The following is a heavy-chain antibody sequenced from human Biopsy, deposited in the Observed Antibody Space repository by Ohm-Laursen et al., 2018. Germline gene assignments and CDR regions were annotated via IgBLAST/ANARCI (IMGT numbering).Heavy chain of an antibody. CDR2: VFYSGTT. J-gene: IGHJ4*01. Sequence: TLSLTCSVSGSSIRTFDYYWGWVRQPPGKGLEWIGCVFYSGTTYYNPSLKRRVTISQDESNNQFSLALTSVTARDTADYYCARIYFYGLRSSDFFFDVWGHGTPVAVSS. D-gene: IGHD3-10*01. CDR3: ARIYFYGLRSSDFFFDV. V-gene: IGHV4-39*01. CDR1: GSSIRTFDYY.